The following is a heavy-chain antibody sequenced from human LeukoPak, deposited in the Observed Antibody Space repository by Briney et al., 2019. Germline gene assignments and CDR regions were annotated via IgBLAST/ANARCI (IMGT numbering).Heavy chain of an antibody. J-gene: IGHJ6*03. Sequence: ASVKVSCKTSGYTFTDYYMHWVRQAPGQGHEWMGWIKPKSGGTNYAQKFQGRVTMTRDTSISTAYMELSRLTSDDTAVYYCARGAEFYYYMDVWGKGTTVTISS. CDR3: ARGAEFYYYMDV. CDR1: GYTFTDYY. CDR2: IKPKSGGT. D-gene: IGHD2/OR15-2a*01. V-gene: IGHV1-2*02.